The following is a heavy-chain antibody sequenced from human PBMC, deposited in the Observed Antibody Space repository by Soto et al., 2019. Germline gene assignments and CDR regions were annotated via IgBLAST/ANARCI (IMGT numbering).Heavy chain of an antibody. V-gene: IGHV1-69*08. J-gene: IGHJ5*02. CDR2: IIPILGIA. CDR3: ARDRVSRSLEVAATTSWFDP. Sequence: QVQLVQSGAEVKKPESSVKVSCKASGGTFSSYTISWVRQAPGQGLEWMGRIIPILGIANYAQKFQGRVTITADKSTSTAYMELSSLRSEDTAVYYCARDRVSRSLEVAATTSWFDPWGQGTLATVSS. CDR1: GGTFSSYT. D-gene: IGHD2-15*01.